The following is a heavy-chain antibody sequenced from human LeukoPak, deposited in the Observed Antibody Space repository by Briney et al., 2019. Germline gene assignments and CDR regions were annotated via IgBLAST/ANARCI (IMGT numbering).Heavy chain of an antibody. D-gene: IGHD3-10*01. V-gene: IGHV4-34*01. CDR3: ARDSYYFGSGNYPFDY. CDR2: INHSGNT. CDR1: GGSFSGYY. Sequence: SETPSLTCAVYGGSFSGYYWSWIRQPPGKGLEWIGEINHSGNTNYNPSLKSRVTMSVDTSKNQFSLKLSSVTATDTAIYYCARDSYYFGSGNYPFDYWGQGTLVTVSS. J-gene: IGHJ4*02.